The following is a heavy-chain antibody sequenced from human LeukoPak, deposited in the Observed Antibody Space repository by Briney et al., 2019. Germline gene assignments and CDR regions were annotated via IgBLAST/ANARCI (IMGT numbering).Heavy chain of an antibody. CDR2: INSNGRST. J-gene: IGHJ4*02. CDR3: ARDMTGNYYDT. D-gene: IGHD3-22*01. CDR1: GFPFSRYA. V-gene: IGHV3-64*01. Sequence: GGSLRLTRAASGFPFSRYALHWVRQAPGKGLEFVSAINSNGRSTFYASSVKGRFTLSRDNSKNTLYLEMGSLRADDMAVYYCARDMTGNYYDTWGQETLVTVS.